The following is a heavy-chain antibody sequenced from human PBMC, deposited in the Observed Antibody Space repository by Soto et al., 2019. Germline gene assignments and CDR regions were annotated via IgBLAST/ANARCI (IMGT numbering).Heavy chain of an antibody. CDR3: AKLDSSGYTFDY. J-gene: IGHJ4*02. CDR2: ISGSGGST. CDR1: GFTFSSYA. Sequence: GGSLRLSCAASGFTFSSYAMSWVRQAPGKGLEWVSAISGSGGSTYYADSVKGRFTISRDNSKNTLYLQMNSLRAEDTAVYYSAKLDSSGYTFDYWGQGTLVTVSS. V-gene: IGHV3-23*01. D-gene: IGHD3-22*01.